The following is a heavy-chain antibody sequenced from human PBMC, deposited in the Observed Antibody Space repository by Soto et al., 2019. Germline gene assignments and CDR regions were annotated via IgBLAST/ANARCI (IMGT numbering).Heavy chain of an antibody. CDR3: AKDLRPLYYYYYLDV. J-gene: IGHJ6*03. CDR2: ISGSGHST. V-gene: IGHV3-23*01. Sequence: GGSLRLSCTASGFTFDTYAMSWVRQAPGRGLEWVSGISGSGHSTYYADSLKGRSTISKDTSGNTLYLQINSLRAEDTAVYYCAKDLRPLYYYYYLDVWGKGTTVTVSS. CDR1: GFTFDTYA.